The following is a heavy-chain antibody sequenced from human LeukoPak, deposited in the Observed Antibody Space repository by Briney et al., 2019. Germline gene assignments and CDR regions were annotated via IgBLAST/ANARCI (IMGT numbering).Heavy chain of an antibody. Sequence: GRFLRLSCAASGITFSNYGMHWVRQAPGRGLEWVAVITFDGTNKYYADSVKGRFTISRDNSKNTLYLQMNSLRAEDTAVYYCAKEMGIAVAGTSYFDYWGQGTLVTVSS. D-gene: IGHD6-19*01. CDR2: ITFDGTNK. V-gene: IGHV3-30*18. J-gene: IGHJ4*02. CDR1: GITFSNYG. CDR3: AKEMGIAVAGTSYFDY.